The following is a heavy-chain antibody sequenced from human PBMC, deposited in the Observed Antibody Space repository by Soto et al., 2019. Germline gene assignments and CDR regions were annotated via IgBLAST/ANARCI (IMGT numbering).Heavy chain of an antibody. CDR3: ARAGVVPAAPPDYYYYGMDV. CDR2: INPNSGGT. Sequence: ASVRVSCKASGYTFTGHYMHCVRQAPGQGLEGMGWINPNSGGTNYAQKFQGWVTMTRDTSISTAYMELSRLRSDDTAVYYCARAGVVPAAPPDYYYYGMDVWGQGKHGHRLL. CDR1: GYTFTGHY. V-gene: IGHV1-2*04. J-gene: IGHJ6*02. D-gene: IGHD2-2*01.